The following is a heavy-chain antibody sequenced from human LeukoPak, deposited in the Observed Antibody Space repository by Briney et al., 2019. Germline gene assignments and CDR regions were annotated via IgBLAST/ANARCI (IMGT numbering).Heavy chain of an antibody. Sequence: ASVKVSCKASGYTFTGYYMHWVRQSPGQGLEWMGWINPNSGGTNYEQKFQGWVTMTRDTSISTAYMELSRLRSDDPAVYYCARGQDIVVVPAATNWFDPWGQGTLVTVSS. CDR1: GYTFTGYY. V-gene: IGHV1-2*04. D-gene: IGHD2-2*01. CDR2: INPNSGGT. CDR3: ARGQDIVVVPAATNWFDP. J-gene: IGHJ5*02.